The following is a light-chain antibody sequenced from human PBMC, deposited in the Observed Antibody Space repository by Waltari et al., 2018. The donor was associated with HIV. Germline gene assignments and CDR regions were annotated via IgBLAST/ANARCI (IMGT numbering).Light chain of an antibody. CDR3: QQFGTSYT. CDR1: QTVSNNY. J-gene: IGKJ2*01. CDR2: GAS. Sequence: EIVLPQSPGPLSLSPGESATLSCRASQTVSNNYLAWYQQKPGQAPRLLIYGASSRATGIPDRFSGSGSGTDFTLTISRLEPEDFAVYYCQQFGTSYTFGQGTKLEVK. V-gene: IGKV3-20*01.